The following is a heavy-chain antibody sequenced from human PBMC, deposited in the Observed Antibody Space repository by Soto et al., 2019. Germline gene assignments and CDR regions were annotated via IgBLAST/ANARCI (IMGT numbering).Heavy chain of an antibody. CDR2: ISSRSDSI. J-gene: IGHJ5*02. Sequence: AGGSLRLSCAASGFIFTSYSMVWVRQAPGKGLEWVSSISSRSDSIYYADSVKGRFTISRDNAQNSLYLQMNSLRAEDTAVYYCAKGPIAAAGSPPLNWFDPWGQGTLVTVSS. CDR3: AKGPIAAAGSPPLNWFDP. V-gene: IGHV3-21*01. CDR1: GFIFTSYS. D-gene: IGHD6-13*01.